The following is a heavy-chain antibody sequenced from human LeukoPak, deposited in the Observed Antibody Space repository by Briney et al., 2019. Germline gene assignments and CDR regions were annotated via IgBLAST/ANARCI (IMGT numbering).Heavy chain of an antibody. CDR2: IIPILGIA. J-gene: IGHJ6*02. CDR3: ARNAIGGMNYHYGMDV. CDR1: GGTFSSYA. Sequence: ASVKVSCKASGGTFSSYAISWVRQAPGQGLEWMGRIIPILGIANYAQKFQGRVTITADKSTSTAYMELSSLRSEDTAVYYCARNAIGGMNYHYGMDVWGQGTTVTVSS. V-gene: IGHV1-69*04. D-gene: IGHD3-16*01.